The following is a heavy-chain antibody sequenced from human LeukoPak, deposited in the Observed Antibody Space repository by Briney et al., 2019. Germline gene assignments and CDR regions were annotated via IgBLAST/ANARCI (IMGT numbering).Heavy chain of an antibody. D-gene: IGHD2-15*01. V-gene: IGHV4-30-4*08. Sequence: PSETLSLTCTVSGGSISSGDYYWSWIRQPPGKGLEWIGYIYYSGSTYYNPSLKSRVTISVDTSKNQFPLKLSSVTAADTAVYYCAKLPPPPHAFDIWGQGTMVTVSS. CDR1: GGSISSGDYY. J-gene: IGHJ3*02. CDR2: IYYSGST. CDR3: AKLPPPPHAFDI.